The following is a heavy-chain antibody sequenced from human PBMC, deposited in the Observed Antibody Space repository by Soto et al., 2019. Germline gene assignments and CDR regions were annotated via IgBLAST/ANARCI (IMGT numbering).Heavy chain of an antibody. CDR2: IYPGDSNT. D-gene: IGHD2-15*01. V-gene: IGHV5-51*01. Sequence: GESLKISCKGSGYTFTNYWIDWVRQMPGKGLEWMGIIYPGDSNTKYSPSFQGQVTISADKSTSTAFLQWSNLKASDTAMYYCASHIGSPGYYSGIDVWGQGTQVTVSS. J-gene: IGHJ6*02. CDR1: GYTFTNYW. CDR3: ASHIGSPGYYSGIDV.